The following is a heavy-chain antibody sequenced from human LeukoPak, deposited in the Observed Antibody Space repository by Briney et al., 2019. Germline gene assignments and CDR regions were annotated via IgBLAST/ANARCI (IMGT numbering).Heavy chain of an antibody. Sequence: SETLSLTCTVSGGSISSGDYYWSWIRQPPWKGLDWIGYIYYSGSTYYNPSLNSRVTISVDTSKNQFSLKLSSVTAADTAVYYCARVVAAAGYYYYYYMDVWGKGTTVTVSS. V-gene: IGHV4-30-4*08. CDR3: ARVVAAAGYYYYYYMDV. J-gene: IGHJ6*03. CDR2: IYYSGST. D-gene: IGHD6-13*01. CDR1: GGSISSGDYY.